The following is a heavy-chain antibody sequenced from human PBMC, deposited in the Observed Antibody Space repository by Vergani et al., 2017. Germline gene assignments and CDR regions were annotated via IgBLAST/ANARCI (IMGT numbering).Heavy chain of an antibody. V-gene: IGHV3-48*01. D-gene: IGHD3-10*01. Sequence: EVQLVESGGGLVQPGGSLRLSCAASGFTFSSYSMNWVRQAPGKGLEWVSYISSSSSTIYYADSVKGRFTISRDNAKNSLYLQMNSLRAEDTAVYYCARDQGSGSYYPTYGMDVWGQXP. CDR3: ARDQGSGSYYPTYGMDV. CDR1: GFTFSSYS. CDR2: ISSSSSTI. J-gene: IGHJ6*02.